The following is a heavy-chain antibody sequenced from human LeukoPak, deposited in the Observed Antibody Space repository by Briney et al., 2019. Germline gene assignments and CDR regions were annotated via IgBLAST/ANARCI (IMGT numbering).Heavy chain of an antibody. J-gene: IGHJ4*02. D-gene: IGHD3-10*01. Sequence: ASVKVSCKVSGYTLTELSMQWVRQAPGKGVEWMGGFDPEDGETIYAQKFQGRVTMTEDTSTDTAYMELSSLRSEDTAVYHCATVLLRVRGSFYFDYWGQGTLVTVSS. V-gene: IGHV1-24*01. CDR1: GYTLTELS. CDR2: FDPEDGET. CDR3: ATVLLRVRGSFYFDY.